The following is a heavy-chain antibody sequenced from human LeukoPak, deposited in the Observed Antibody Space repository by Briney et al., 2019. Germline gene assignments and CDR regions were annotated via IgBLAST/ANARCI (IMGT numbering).Heavy chain of an antibody. CDR1: GGSITSTSYY. CDR3: ARDWGSSGWYLDAFDI. V-gene: IGHV4-61*02. Sequence: SETLSLTCSVSGGSITSTSYYWGWIRQPPGKGLEWIGRIYTSGSTNYNPSLKSRVTISVDTSKNQFSLKLSSVTAADTAVYYCARDWGSSGWYLDAFDIWGQGTMVTVSS. CDR2: IYTSGST. J-gene: IGHJ3*02. D-gene: IGHD6-19*01.